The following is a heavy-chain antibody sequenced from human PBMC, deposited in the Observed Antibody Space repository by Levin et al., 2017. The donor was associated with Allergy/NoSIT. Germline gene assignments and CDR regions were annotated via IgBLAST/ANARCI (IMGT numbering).Heavy chain of an antibody. Sequence: GGSLRLSCAASGFTFSSYAMSWVRQAPGKGLEWVSAISGSGGSTYYADSVKGRFTISRDNSKNTLYLQMNSLRAEDTAVYYCARSTSSSVCFYWGQGTLVTVSS. CDR1: GFTFSSYA. V-gene: IGHV3-23*01. J-gene: IGHJ4*02. CDR3: ARSTSSSVCFY. CDR2: ISGSGGST. D-gene: IGHD6-6*01.